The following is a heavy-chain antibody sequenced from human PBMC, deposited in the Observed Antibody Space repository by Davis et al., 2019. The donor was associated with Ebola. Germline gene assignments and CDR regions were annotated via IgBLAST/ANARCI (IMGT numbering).Heavy chain of an antibody. CDR1: GGSFSGYY. D-gene: IGHD3-10*01. CDR2: INHSGST. CDR3: ARGTMVRGVLFDY. Sequence: PSETLSLTCAVYGGSFSGYYWSWIRQPPGKGLEWIGEINHSGSTNYNPSLKSRVTISVDTSKNQFSLKLSSVTAADTAVYYCARGTMVRGVLFDYWGQGTLVTVSS. J-gene: IGHJ4*02. V-gene: IGHV4-34*01.